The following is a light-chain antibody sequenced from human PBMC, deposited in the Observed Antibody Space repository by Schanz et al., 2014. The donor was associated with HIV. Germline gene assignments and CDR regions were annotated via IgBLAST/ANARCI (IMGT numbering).Light chain of an antibody. CDR3: NSYTTSSTLV. CDR1: SSDVGTYDY. CDR2: DVT. Sequence: QSALTQPASVSGSPGQSITISCTGTSSDVGTYDYVSWYQQHPCKAPKLVIFDVTYRPSGVSNRFSGSKSGNTASLTISGLQPEDEADYYCNSYTTSSTLVFGGGTKLTVL. J-gene: IGLJ2*01. V-gene: IGLV2-14*01.